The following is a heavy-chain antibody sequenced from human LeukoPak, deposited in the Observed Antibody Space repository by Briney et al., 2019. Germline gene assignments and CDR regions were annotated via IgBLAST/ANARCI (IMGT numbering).Heavy chain of an antibody. CDR2: ISGAGSSK. CDR3: ARESTSSFTPYFDY. V-gene: IGHV3-21*06. J-gene: IGHJ4*02. D-gene: IGHD2-2*01. CDR1: GFMFSYFT. Sequence: PGGSLRLSCTASGFMFSYFTMNWVRQAPGKGLEWVSSISGAGSSKYYADSVKGRFTTSRDNAKNSLHLQMNSLRAEDTAVYYCARESTSSFTPYFDYWGQGTLVTVSS.